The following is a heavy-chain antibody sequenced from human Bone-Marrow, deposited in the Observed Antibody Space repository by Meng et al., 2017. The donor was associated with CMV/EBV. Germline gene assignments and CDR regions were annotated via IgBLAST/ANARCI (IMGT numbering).Heavy chain of an antibody. D-gene: IGHD3-9*01. CDR1: RFIFSRAE. CDR3: ARSKALTLLDY. J-gene: IGHJ4*02. V-gene: IGHV3-48*03. CDR2: ISNSGTI. Sequence: GESLKISCEASRFIFSRAELAWVRQAPGKGLEWTSYISNSGTIYYADSVQGRFTISRDNDKNLIYLQINSLRAEDTAVYYCARSKALTLLDYWGRGTLVTVSS.